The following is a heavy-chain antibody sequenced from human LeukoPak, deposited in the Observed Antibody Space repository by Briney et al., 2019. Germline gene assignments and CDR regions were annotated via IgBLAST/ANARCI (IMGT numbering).Heavy chain of an antibody. CDR3: ARGPASGSDFAWFDP. V-gene: IGHV4-34*01. D-gene: IGHD3-10*01. J-gene: IGHJ5*02. CDR2: INHRGST. CDR1: GGSLSNYY. Sequence: SETLSLTCAVYGGSLSNYYWSWIRQPPGKGLEWIGEINHRGSTKFNPSLKSRVTILVAMSKSQFSLELRSVTAADTAVYYCARGPASGSDFAWFDPWGQGTLVTVSS.